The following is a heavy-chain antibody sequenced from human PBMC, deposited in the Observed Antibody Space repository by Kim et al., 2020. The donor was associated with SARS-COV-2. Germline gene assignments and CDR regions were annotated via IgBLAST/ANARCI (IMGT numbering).Heavy chain of an antibody. D-gene: IGHD3-10*01. Sequence: YAYSLKGPFTISRDNSKSTLYLQMNSLRSEDTAVNYCAKDGVLPNDAFDIWGQGTMVTVSS. J-gene: IGHJ3*02. V-gene: IGHV3-23*01. CDR3: AKDGVLPNDAFDI.